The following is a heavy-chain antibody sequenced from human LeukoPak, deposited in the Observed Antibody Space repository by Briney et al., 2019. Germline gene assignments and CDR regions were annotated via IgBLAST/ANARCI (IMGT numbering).Heavy chain of an antibody. Sequence: ASVKVSCKASGYTFTSYAMHWVRQAPGQRLEWMGWINAGNGNTKYSQKFQGRVTITRDTSASTAYMELSSLRSEDTAVYYCARAIYCSSTSCCYLPYYYGMDVWGKGTTVTVSS. J-gene: IGHJ6*04. CDR2: INAGNGNT. CDR3: ARAIYCSSTSCCYLPYYYGMDV. D-gene: IGHD2-2*01. CDR1: GYTFTSYA. V-gene: IGHV1-3*01.